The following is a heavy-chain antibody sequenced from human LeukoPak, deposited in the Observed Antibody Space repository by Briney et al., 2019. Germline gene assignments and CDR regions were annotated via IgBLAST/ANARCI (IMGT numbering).Heavy chain of an antibody. V-gene: IGHV3-74*01. D-gene: IGHD6-13*01. Sequence: PGGSLRLSCAASGFTFSSYWMHWVRQAPGKGLVWVSRINSDGSSTSYADSVKGRFTISRDNAKNTLYLQMNSLRAEDTAVYYCARGVGSSWYGSDAFDIWGQGTMVTVSS. CDR3: ARGVGSSWYGSDAFDI. J-gene: IGHJ3*02. CDR2: INSDGSST. CDR1: GFTFSSYW.